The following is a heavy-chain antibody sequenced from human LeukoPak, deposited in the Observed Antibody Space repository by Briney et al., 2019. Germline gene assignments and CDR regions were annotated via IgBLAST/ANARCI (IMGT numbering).Heavy chain of an antibody. CDR1: GYSISSGYY. CDR2: IYHSGST. V-gene: IGHV4-38-2*01. J-gene: IGHJ3*02. D-gene: IGHD2-15*01. Sequence: SETLSLTCAVSGYSISSGYYWGWIRPPPGKGLEWIGSIYHSGSTYYNPSLKSRVTISADTSKNQFSLKLRSVTAADTAVYYCARGGVVAAPGGAFDIWGQGTMVTVFS. CDR3: ARGGVVAAPGGAFDI.